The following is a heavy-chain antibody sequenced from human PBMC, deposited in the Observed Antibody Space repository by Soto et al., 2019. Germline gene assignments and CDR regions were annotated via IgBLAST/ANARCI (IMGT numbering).Heavy chain of an antibody. J-gene: IGHJ6*02. Sequence: VQLVESGGGLVKPGGSLRLSCAASGFTFSDYYMSWIRQAPGKGLEWVSYISSSGSTIFYADSVKGRFTISRDNAKNSLYLQMNSLRAEDTAVYYCARPVEVVSRFVGSGGLDVWGQGTTVTVSS. CDR1: GFTFSDYY. CDR3: ARPVEVVSRFVGSGGLDV. V-gene: IGHV3-11*01. D-gene: IGHD2-15*01. CDR2: ISSSGSTI.